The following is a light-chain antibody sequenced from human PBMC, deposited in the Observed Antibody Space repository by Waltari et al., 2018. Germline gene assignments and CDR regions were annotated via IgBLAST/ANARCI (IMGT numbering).Light chain of an antibody. CDR2: NTN. CDR3: ALYVGSAIWV. V-gene: IGLV8-61*01. J-gene: IGLJ3*02. Sequence: QTVVTQEPSFSVSPGGTVTVTCGLSSGSVSTSNYPSWYQQTPGPPPRTLIYNTNPRSSGVPDRFSGSILGSKAALTITGAQADDESHYYCALYVGSAIWVFDGGTKLTVL. CDR1: SGSVSTSNY.